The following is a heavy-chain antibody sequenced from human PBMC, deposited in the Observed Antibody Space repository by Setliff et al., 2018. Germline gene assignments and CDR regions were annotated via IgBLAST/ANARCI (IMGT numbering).Heavy chain of an antibody. J-gene: IGHJ3*02. CDR3: ARVASIMILVDIFFPNDAFDI. V-gene: IGHV3-20*04. Sequence: PGGSLRLSCEVSGFTFDNHAMHWVRQAPGKGLEWVSGINWSGEIIGYADSVKGRFTISRDNAKNSLYLQMNSLRAEDTAVYYCARVASIMILVDIFFPNDAFDIWGQGTMVTVSS. CDR2: INWSGEII. D-gene: IGHD3-22*01. CDR1: GFTFDNHA.